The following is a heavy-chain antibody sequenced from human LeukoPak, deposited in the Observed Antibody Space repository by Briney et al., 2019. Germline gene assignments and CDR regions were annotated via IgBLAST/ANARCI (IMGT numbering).Heavy chain of an antibody. D-gene: IGHD3-16*02. Sequence: GGSLRLSCAASRFTFSSYAMHWVRQAPGKGLEWVAVISYDGSDKYYADSVKGRFTISRDNSKNTLYLQINSLRAEDTAVYYCAKVDRRELGPYYFDYWGQGTLVTVSS. J-gene: IGHJ4*02. CDR1: RFTFSSYA. CDR3: AKVDRRELGPYYFDY. V-gene: IGHV3-30-3*01. CDR2: ISYDGSDK.